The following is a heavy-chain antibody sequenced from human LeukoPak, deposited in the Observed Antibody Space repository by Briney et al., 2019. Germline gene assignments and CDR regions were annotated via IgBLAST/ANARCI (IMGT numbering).Heavy chain of an antibody. V-gene: IGHV3-33*01. D-gene: IGHD1-26*01. J-gene: IGHJ4*02. CDR1: GFTFSSYG. CDR3: ARDSGSYSLDY. CDR2: IWYDGSNK. Sequence: GGSLRPSCAASGFTFSSYGMHWVRQAPGKGLEWVAVIWYDGSNKYYADSVKGRFTISRDNSKNTLYLQMNSLRAEDTAVYYCARDSGSYSLDYWGQGTLVTVSS.